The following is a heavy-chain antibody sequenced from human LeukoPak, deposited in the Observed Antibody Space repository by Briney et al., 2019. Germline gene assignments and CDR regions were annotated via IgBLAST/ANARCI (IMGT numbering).Heavy chain of an antibody. CDR2: IYPGDSDT. CDR1: GCSFTSYW. Sequence: GESLKISCKGSGCSFTSYWIAWVRQMPGKGMEWMGIIYPGDSDTRYSPSFQGQVTISADKSISTAYLQWSSLKASDTAMYYCARRSATVTTDGYYFDYWGQGTQVTVSS. J-gene: IGHJ4*02. V-gene: IGHV5-51*01. CDR3: ARRSATVTTDGYYFDY. D-gene: IGHD4-17*01.